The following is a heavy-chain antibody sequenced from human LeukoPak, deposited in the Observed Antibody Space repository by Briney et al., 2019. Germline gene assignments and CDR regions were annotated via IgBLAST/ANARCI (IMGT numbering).Heavy chain of an antibody. J-gene: IGHJ4*02. Sequence: GGSLRLSCAASGFTFSNYAMRWVRQAPGKGLEWVSAISGSGDFTYYADSVKGRFTISRDNAKNSLFLQMNSLRAEDTAVYYCARDLGYSSGPNYWGQGTRVTVSS. CDR2: ISGSGDFT. V-gene: IGHV3-23*01. CDR1: GFTFSNYA. D-gene: IGHD6-19*01. CDR3: ARDLGYSSGPNY.